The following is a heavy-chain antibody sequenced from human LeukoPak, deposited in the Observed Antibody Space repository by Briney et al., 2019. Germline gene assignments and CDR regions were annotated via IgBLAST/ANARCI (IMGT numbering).Heavy chain of an antibody. CDR3: ASVADTTLDY. CDR1: GGSISGGGYY. D-gene: IGHD6-19*01. J-gene: IGHJ4*02. V-gene: IGHV4-31*03. Sequence: SQTLSLTCTVSGGSISGGGYYWNWIRQHPGKGLEWIGYIYYSGSTYYNPSLKSRVTISVDTSKTQFSLRLSSVTAAGTAVYYCASVADTTLDYWGQGTLVTVSS. CDR2: IYYSGST.